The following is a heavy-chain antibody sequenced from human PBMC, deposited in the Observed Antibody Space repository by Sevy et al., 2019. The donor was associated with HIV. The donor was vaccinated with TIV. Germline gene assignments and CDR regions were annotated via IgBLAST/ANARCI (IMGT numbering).Heavy chain of an antibody. V-gene: IGHV3-48*02. CDR2: ISSSSSTI. CDR3: ARDREEYYGSGSYYSPPLYYYGMDV. Sequence: GGSLRLSCAASGFTFSSYSMNWVRQAPGKGLEWVSYISSSSSTIYYADSVKGRFTISRDNAKNSLYLQMKSLRDEDTVLYYCARDREEYYGSGSYYSPPLYYYGMDVWGQGTTVTVSS. J-gene: IGHJ6*02. D-gene: IGHD3-10*01. CDR1: GFTFSSYS.